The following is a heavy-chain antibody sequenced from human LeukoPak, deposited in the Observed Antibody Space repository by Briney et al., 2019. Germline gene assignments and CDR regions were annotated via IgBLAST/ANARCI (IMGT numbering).Heavy chain of an antibody. V-gene: IGHV3-21*01. J-gene: IGHJ4*02. CDR3: AREPTDFGNHFDY. Sequence: GGSLRLSCAASGFTFSSYSMNWVRQAPGEGLEWVSSIRSSSSYIYYAGSVKGRFTISRDNAKNSLYLQMNSLRAEDTAVYYCAREPTDFGNHFDYWGQGTLVTVSS. CDR2: IRSSSSYI. CDR1: GFTFSSYS. D-gene: IGHD4-23*01.